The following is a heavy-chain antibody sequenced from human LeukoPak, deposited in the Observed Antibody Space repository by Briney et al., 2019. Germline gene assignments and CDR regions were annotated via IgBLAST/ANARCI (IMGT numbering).Heavy chain of an antibody. J-gene: IGHJ4*02. CDR2: INPNSGGT. D-gene: IGHD3-22*01. CDR3: ARVQSYRDYYYDSSAAFYFDY. V-gene: IGHV1-2*02. Sequence: GASVKVSCKASGYTFTGYYMHWVRQAPGQGLEWMGWINPNSGGTNYAQKFQGRVTMTRDTSISTAYMDLSRLRSDDTAVYFCARVQSYRDYYYDSSAAFYFDYWGQGTLVTVSS. CDR1: GYTFTGYY.